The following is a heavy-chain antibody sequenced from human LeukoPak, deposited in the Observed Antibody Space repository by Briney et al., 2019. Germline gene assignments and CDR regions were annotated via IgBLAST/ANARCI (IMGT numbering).Heavy chain of an antibody. CDR2: IYWNDDK. CDR1: GFSLSPRGVG. V-gene: IGHV2-5*01. CDR3: AHSIGSGWSQYYFDY. D-gene: IGHD6-19*01. Sequence: SGPTLVKPTQTLTLTCTFSGFSLSPRGVGVGWIRQPPRKAFEWLALIYWNDDKRYSPSLKSRLTITKDTSENQVVLTMTNVDPADTATYYCAHSIGSGWSQYYFDYWGQGTLVTVSS. J-gene: IGHJ4*02.